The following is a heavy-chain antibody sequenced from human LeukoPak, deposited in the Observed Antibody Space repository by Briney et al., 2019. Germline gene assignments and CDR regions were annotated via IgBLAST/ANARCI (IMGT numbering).Heavy chain of an antibody. CDR1: GFTFSSYA. CDR2: ISYDGSNK. CDR3: ASRKLGNDY. V-gene: IGHV3-30*04. D-gene: IGHD7-27*01. Sequence: GGSLRLSCAASGFTFSSYAMHWVRQAPGKGLEWVAVISYDGSNKYYADSVKGRFTISRDNSKNTLYLQMNSPRAEDTAVYYCASRKLGNDYWGQGTLVTVSS. J-gene: IGHJ4*02.